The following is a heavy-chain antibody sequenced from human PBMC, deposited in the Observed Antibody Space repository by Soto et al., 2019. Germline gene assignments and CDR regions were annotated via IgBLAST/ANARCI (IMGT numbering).Heavy chain of an antibody. CDR1: GGLLTSYY. J-gene: IGHJ5*02. V-gene: IGHV4-4*07. Sequence: PSETLSLTCSVSGGLLTSYYWSWIRQSAGKELEWIGRIYTTGTTNYNPSFKSRVTMSMDRSKNQFSLKLSSVGAADTAVYYCARDLGIRVAGTGWFDPWGQGTLVTVS. CDR3: ARDLGIRVAGTGWFDP. D-gene: IGHD6-19*01. CDR2: IYTTGTT.